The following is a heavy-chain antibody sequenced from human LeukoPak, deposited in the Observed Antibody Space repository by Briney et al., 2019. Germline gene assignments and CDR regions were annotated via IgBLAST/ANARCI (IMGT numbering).Heavy chain of an antibody. CDR2: IIPIFGTA. CDR3: ARGAWAFDI. J-gene: IGHJ3*02. Sequence: ASVKVSCKASGGTFSSYAISWVRQAPGQGLEWMGGIIPIFGTANYAQKLQGRVTMTTDTSTSTAYMELRSLRSDDTAVYYCARGAWAFDIWGQGTMVTVSS. CDR1: GGTFSSYA. V-gene: IGHV1-69*05.